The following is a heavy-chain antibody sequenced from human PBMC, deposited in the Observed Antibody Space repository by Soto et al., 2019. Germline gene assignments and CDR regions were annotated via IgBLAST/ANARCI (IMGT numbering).Heavy chain of an antibody. Sequence: QVQLVQSGAEVKKPGSSVKVSCKTSRDTFNKYAFNWVRQAPGQGLEWMGWIIPIFSSRNYAEKFQGRVTITADDSTSTAYMELRSRRFEDTAVYYCARGETYLGVWGQGTTVNVSS. CDR3: ARGETYLGV. D-gene: IGHD3-16*01. CDR1: RDTFNKYA. J-gene: IGHJ6*02. CDR2: IIPIFSSR. V-gene: IGHV1-69*01.